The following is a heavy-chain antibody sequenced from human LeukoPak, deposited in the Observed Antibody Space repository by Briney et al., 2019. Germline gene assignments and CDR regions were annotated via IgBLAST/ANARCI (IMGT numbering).Heavy chain of an antibody. V-gene: IGHV4-34*01. Sequence: SETLSLTCAVYGGSFSGYYWSWIRQPPGKGLEWIGEINHSGSTNYNPSLKSRVTISVDTSKNQFSLKLSSVTAADTAVYYCARLGDSSGWHFDYWGQGTLVTVSS. J-gene: IGHJ4*02. CDR1: GGSFSGYY. CDR3: ARLGDSSGWHFDY. CDR2: INHSGST. D-gene: IGHD6-25*01.